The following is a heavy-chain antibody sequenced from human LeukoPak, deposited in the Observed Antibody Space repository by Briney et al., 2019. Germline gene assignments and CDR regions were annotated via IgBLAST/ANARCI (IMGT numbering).Heavy chain of an antibody. V-gene: IGHV4-59*01. CDR3: ARSIVVVTLYYFDY. Sequence: SETLSLTCTVSGGSISGYYWSWIRQPPGKGLEWIGYIHYRGNTNYNPSLTSRVTISVDTSKNQFSLNLNSVTAADTAVYYCARSIVVVTLYYFDYWGQGTLVTVSS. D-gene: IGHD2-21*02. CDR1: GGSISGYY. J-gene: IGHJ4*02. CDR2: IHYRGNT.